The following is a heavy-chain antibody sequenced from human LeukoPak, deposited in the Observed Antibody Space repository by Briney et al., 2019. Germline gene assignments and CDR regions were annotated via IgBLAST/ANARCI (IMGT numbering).Heavy chain of an antibody. Sequence: PGGSLRLSCAASGFTFSSYSMTWVRQAPGKGLEWVSPISSSSSYIYYADSVKGRFTISRDNAKNSLYLQMNSLRAEDTAVYYCARDLKDCSGGSCYPAGYDYWGQGTLVTVSS. V-gene: IGHV3-21*01. J-gene: IGHJ4*02. CDR1: GFTFSSYS. CDR2: ISSSSSYI. D-gene: IGHD2-15*01. CDR3: ARDLKDCSGGSCYPAGYDY.